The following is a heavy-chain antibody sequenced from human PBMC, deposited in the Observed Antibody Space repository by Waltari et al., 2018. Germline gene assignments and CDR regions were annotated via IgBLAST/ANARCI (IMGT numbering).Heavy chain of an antibody. V-gene: IGHV3-30-3*01. CDR2: VSFAENIS. CDR3: ARDPRGDASFYYHMDV. J-gene: IGHJ6*03. Sequence: QGQLVESGGGVVQPGRSLRLSCEVSGFSFRTYPMHWVRQAPGKGVEWVGVVSFAENISYYAASVKGRFTISRDNSESTLYLQMNSLRAEDTAVYFCARDPRGDASFYYHMDVWGRGTTVTVSS. D-gene: IGHD2-2*01. CDR1: GFSFRTYP.